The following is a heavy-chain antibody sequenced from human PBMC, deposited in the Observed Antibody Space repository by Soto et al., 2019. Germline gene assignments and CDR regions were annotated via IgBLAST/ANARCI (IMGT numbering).Heavy chain of an antibody. V-gene: IGHV3-7*03. J-gene: IGHJ4*02. CDR1: GLTFRNDW. CDR2: INQDGSER. D-gene: IGHD4-17*01. Sequence: GGSLRLSCAGSGLTFRNDWLSWVRQAPGKGLEWVANINQDGSERYYVDSVRGRFTISRDNVEISLYLQLNSLRPEDTAVYYCAVYGYGVSAAAYWGQGTLVTVSS. CDR3: AVYGYGVSAAAY.